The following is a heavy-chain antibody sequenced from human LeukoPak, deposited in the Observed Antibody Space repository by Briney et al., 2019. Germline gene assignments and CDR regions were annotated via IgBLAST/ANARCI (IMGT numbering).Heavy chain of an antibody. V-gene: IGHV4-59*01. D-gene: IGHD5-18*01. Sequence: SETLSLTCTGSGGSISSYYWSWIRQPPGKGLEWIGYIYYSGSTNYNPSLKSRVTISVDTSKNQFSLKLSSVTAADTAVYYCARGKLKRGYSYGYGYFDYWGQGTLVTVSS. CDR2: IYYSGST. CDR1: GGSISSYY. CDR3: ARGKLKRGYSYGYGYFDY. J-gene: IGHJ4*02.